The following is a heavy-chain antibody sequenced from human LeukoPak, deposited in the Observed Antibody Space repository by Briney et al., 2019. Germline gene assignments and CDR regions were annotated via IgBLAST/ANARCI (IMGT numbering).Heavy chain of an antibody. CDR3: ARDQGLTAPPPYGLDV. CDR2: IIPVLNIT. D-gene: IGHD5-18*01. CDR1: GGTFSTSA. Sequence: ASVKVSCKSSGGTFSTSAITWVRQAPGQGLEWMGRIIPVLNITTYAQRFQGRVTITADTSTSTVYMELSSLRSEETAVYYCARDQGLTAPPPYGLDVWGQGTTVIVSS. J-gene: IGHJ6*02. V-gene: IGHV1-69*04.